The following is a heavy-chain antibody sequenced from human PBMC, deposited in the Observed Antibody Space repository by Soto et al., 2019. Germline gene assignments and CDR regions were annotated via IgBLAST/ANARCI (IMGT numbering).Heavy chain of an antibody. V-gene: IGHV1-69*06. D-gene: IGHD5-12*01. Sequence: ASVKVACKASGDTFSGYSISWVRQAPGQGLEWMGGIIPLFGTTNYAQRFQGRVTITADKSTSTAYMELSSLKSEDTAIYYCARDLGSGYDPGDYWGQGTLVTVSS. CDR3: ARDLGSGYDPGDY. CDR1: GDTFSGYS. CDR2: IIPLFGTT. J-gene: IGHJ4*02.